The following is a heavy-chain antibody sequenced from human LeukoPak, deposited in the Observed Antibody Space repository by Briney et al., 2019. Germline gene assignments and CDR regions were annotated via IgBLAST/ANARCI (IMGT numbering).Heavy chain of an antibody. V-gene: IGHV4-30-2*01. CDR2: IYHSGST. CDR1: GGSIRSGGYS. CDR3: ARGRSLGAFDI. D-gene: IGHD7-27*01. Sequence: PSETLSLTCAVSGGSIRSGGYSWSWIRQPPGKGLEWIGYIYHSGSTYYNPSLKSRVTISVDRSKNQFSLKLSSVTAADTAVYYCARGRSLGAFDIWGQGTMVTVSS. J-gene: IGHJ3*02.